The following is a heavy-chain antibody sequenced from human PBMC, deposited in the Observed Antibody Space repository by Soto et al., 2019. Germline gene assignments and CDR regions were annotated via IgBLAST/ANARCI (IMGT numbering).Heavy chain of an antibody. CDR3: ASHESVMVNLIDY. D-gene: IGHD2-21*01. J-gene: IGHJ4*02. Sequence: PGESLKISCKGSGYSFTSYWIGWVRQMPGKGLEWMGIIYPGDSDTRYSPSFQGQVTISADKSISTAYLQWGSLKASDTAMYYCASHESVMVNLIDYWGQGTLVTVSS. CDR2: IYPGDSDT. CDR1: GYSFTSYW. V-gene: IGHV5-51*01.